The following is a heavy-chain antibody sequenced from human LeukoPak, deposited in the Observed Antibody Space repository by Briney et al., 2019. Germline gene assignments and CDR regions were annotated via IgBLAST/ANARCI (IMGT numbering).Heavy chain of an antibody. CDR1: GFTFSTYG. Sequence: GGSLRLSCAASGFTFSTYGMHWVRQAPGKGLEWVAFIGYDGNNKNYADSLKGRFTISRDNSKNTLFLQIHSLRVEDTAVYYCARDGGGGYYDSSGWFNYWGQGTLLTVSS. V-gene: IGHV3-30*02. J-gene: IGHJ4*02. CDR3: ARDGGGGYYDSSGWFNY. CDR2: IGYDGNNK. D-gene: IGHD3-22*01.